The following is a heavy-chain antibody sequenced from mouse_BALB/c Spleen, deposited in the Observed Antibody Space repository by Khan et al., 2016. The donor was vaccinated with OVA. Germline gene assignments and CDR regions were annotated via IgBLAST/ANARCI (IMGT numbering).Heavy chain of an antibody. CDR3: ARIYGGDVDY. V-gene: IGHV3-2*02. D-gene: IGHD1-1*01. CDR2: ISYSGNT. CDR1: GYSITSDYA. Sequence: EVQLQESGPGLVKPSQSLSLTCTVTGYSITSDYAWNWIRQFPGNKLEWMGYISYSGNTKYNPSLKSRISITRDTSKKQFFLQLNSVTTEDTATYTCARIYGGDVDYWGQGTTLTVSS. J-gene: IGHJ2*01.